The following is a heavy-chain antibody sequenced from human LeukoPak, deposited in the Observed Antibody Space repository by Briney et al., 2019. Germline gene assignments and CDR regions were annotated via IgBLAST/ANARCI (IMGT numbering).Heavy chain of an antibody. Sequence: SGGSLGLSCAASGFTFSSFSMNWVRKTPGKGLEWVAVIDSHAGDAHYSDSVKGRFTISRDNSKNTLYLQMNNLGVEDTAVYYCARDRLNRADCGTDCYSAVFDYWGQGALVTVSS. V-gene: IGHV3-30*03. CDR3: ARDRLNRADCGTDCYSAVFDY. CDR2: IDSHAGDA. D-gene: IGHD2-21*02. J-gene: IGHJ4*02. CDR1: GFTFSSFS.